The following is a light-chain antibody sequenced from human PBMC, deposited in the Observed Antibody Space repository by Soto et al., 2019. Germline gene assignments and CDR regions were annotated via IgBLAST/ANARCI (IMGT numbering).Light chain of an antibody. J-gene: IGLJ3*02. CDR3: AVWDDIPHGWE. V-gene: IGLV1-47*01. Sequence: QSVLTQPPSASGTDGQRVTISCSGSRSNIGKNSVYWFQQFPGTTPKLLIFNQSRRPSGVPERFSGSRSGTSASLAISALRFEDAADYYCAVWDDIPHGWEFGGGTKLTVL. CDR2: NQS. CDR1: RSNIGKNS.